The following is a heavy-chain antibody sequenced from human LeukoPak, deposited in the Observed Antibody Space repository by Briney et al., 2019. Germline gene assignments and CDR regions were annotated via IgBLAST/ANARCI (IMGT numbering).Heavy chain of an antibody. D-gene: IGHD5-24*01. CDR1: GGSFSGYY. V-gene: IGHV4-34*01. CDR2: INHSGST. Sequence: SETLSLTCAVYGGSFSGYYWSWIRQPPGKGLEWIGEINHSGSTNYNPSLKGRVTISVDTSKNQFSLKLSSVTAADTAVYYCARGRREGFDYWGQGTLVTVSS. J-gene: IGHJ4*02. CDR3: ARGRREGFDY.